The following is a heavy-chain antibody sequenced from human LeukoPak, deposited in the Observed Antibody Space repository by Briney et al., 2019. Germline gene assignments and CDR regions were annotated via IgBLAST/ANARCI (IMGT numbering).Heavy chain of an antibody. V-gene: IGHV3-23*01. D-gene: IGHD4-17*01. J-gene: IGHJ4*02. CDR1: GFTFSSYA. Sequence: GGSLRLSCAASGFTFSSYAMSLVRQAPGKGLEWVSAISGSGGSTYYADSVKGRFTISRDNSKNTLYLQMNSLRAEDTAVYYCARTRYGDYVLDWGQGTLVTVSS. CDR3: ARTRYGDYVLD. CDR2: ISGSGGST.